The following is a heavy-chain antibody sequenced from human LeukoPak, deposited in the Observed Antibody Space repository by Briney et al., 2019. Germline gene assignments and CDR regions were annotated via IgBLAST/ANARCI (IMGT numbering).Heavy chain of an antibody. CDR2: IYSSGNT. CDR3: ARTPGITVAGRFFDY. Sequence: SETLSLTCAVYGGSFSGYYWSWIRQPPGKGLEWIGRIYSSGNTDDNPSLKSRVTMSVDTSKNQFSLHLRFVTAADTALYYCARTPGITVAGRFFDYRGQGIQVTVSS. J-gene: IGHJ4*02. D-gene: IGHD6-19*01. CDR1: GGSFSGYY. V-gene: IGHV4-34*11.